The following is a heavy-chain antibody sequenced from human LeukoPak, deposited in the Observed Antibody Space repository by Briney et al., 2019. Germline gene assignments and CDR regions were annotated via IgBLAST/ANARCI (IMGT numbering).Heavy chain of an antibody. Sequence: GASVKVSCKASGYTFTGYYMHWVRQAPGQGLEWMGRINPNSGGTNYAQKFQGRVTMTRDTSISTAYMELSRLRSDDTAVYYCAGDRTRNPYYDFWSGAYYGMDVWGQGTTVTVSS. D-gene: IGHD3-3*01. J-gene: IGHJ6*02. CDR1: GYTFTGYY. CDR3: AGDRTRNPYYDFWSGAYYGMDV. CDR2: INPNSGGT. V-gene: IGHV1-2*06.